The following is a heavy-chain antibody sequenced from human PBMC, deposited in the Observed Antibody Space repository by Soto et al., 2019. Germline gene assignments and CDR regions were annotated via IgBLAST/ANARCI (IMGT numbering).Heavy chain of an antibody. CDR3: ARLGGYYQAFDQ. Sequence: SETLSLTCTVSGGSMNTYYWGWFRQPPGKGLEWIGYIYYSGTTTYSPSLKSRVTIAVDTSNNQFSLKLNSVTAADTAVYYCARLGGYYQAFDQWGQGSLVTVS. D-gene: IGHD3-22*01. V-gene: IGHV4-59*08. CDR1: GGSMNTYY. J-gene: IGHJ4*02. CDR2: IYYSGTT.